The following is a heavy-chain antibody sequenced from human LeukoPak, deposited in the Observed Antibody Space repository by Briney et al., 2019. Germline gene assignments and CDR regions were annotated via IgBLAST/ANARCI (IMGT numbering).Heavy chain of an antibody. CDR1: GGSISSYY. D-gene: IGHD3/OR15-3a*01. CDR2: IYYSGST. J-gene: IGHJ4*02. V-gene: IGHV4-59*01. CDR3: ARSHSVWTSFDY. Sequence: KTSETLSLTCTVSGGSISSYYWSWIRQPPGKGLEWIGYIYYSGSTNYNPSLKSRVTISVDTSKNQFSLKLSSVTAAATAVYYCARSHSVWTSFDYWGQGTLVTVSS.